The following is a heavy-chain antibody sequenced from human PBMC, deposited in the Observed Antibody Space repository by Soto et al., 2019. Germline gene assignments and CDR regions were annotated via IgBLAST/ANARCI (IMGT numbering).Heavy chain of an antibody. CDR1: GFSLSTSGVG. V-gene: IGHV2-5*02. J-gene: IGHJ5*02. Sequence: QITLKESGPTLVKPTQTLTLTCTFSGFSLSTSGVGVGWIRQPPGKALEWLALIYWDDDKRYSPSLKSRLTITKDTSKNQVALTMTNMDPVDTATYYCAHNFWSGYYTINWFDPWGQGTLVTVSS. CDR3: AHNFWSGYYTINWFDP. CDR2: IYWDDDK. D-gene: IGHD3-3*01.